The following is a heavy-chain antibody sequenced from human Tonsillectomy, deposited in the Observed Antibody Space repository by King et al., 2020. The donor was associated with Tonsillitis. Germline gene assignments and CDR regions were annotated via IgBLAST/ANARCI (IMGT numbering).Heavy chain of an antibody. CDR1: GYTFTDYY. CDR3: ARDQSKQLIFDY. V-gene: IGHV1-2*02. Sequence: LQLVQSGAEVKKPGASVKVSCKASGYTFTDYYIHWVRQAPGQGLEWMGWISPHNGGTNFAQRFQDRVTITRDTSINTAYMELSRRRSDDTAVYYCARDQSKQLIFDYWGQGTLVTVSS. J-gene: IGHJ4*02. D-gene: IGHD3-16*01. CDR2: ISPHNGGT.